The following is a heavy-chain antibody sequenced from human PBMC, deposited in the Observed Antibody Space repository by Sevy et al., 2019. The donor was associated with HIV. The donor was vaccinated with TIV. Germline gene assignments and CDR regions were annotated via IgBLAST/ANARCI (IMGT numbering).Heavy chain of an antibody. CDR3: ARDEGQSYYYYYGMDV. CDR1: GFTFSSYA. V-gene: IGHV3-30*04. J-gene: IGHJ6*02. Sequence: GSLRLSCAASGFTFSSYAMHWVRQAPGKGLEWVAVISYDGSNKYYADSVKGRFTISRDNSKNTLYLQMNSLRAEDTAVYYCARDEGQSYYYYYGMDVWGQWTTVTVSS. CDR2: ISYDGSNK.